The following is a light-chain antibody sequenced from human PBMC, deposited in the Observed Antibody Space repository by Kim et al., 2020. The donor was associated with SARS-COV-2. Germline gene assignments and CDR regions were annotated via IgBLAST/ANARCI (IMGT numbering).Light chain of an antibody. J-gene: IGKJ4*01. Sequence: ASVGDRVTITCRASQTISTWLAWYQQKTGKAPTLLISRASTLEGEVPSRFSGSGSGTEFTLTINSLQPDDFGSYYCQHYNTYPLAFGGETKVDIK. CDR3: QHYNTYPLA. CDR2: RAS. V-gene: IGKV1-5*03. CDR1: QTISTW.